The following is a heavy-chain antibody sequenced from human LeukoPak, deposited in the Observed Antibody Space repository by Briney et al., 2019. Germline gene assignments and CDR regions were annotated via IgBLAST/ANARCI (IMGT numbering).Heavy chain of an antibody. Sequence: SETLSLTCAVYGGSFSGYYWSWIRQPPGKGLEWIGEINHSGSTNYNPSHKSRVTISVDTSKKQFSLKLSSVTAADTAVYYCARGVTTYYDFWSGYYHNWFDPWGQGTLVTVSS. CDR1: GGSFSGYY. CDR3: ARGVTTYYDFWSGYYHNWFDP. D-gene: IGHD3-3*01. V-gene: IGHV4-34*01. CDR2: INHSGST. J-gene: IGHJ5*02.